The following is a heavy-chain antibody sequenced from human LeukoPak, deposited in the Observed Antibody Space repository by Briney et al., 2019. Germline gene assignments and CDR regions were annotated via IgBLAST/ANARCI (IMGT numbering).Heavy chain of an antibody. D-gene: IGHD6-6*01. CDR2: IYYSGST. V-gene: IGHV4-39*07. CDR3: AREGSSSPIDY. CDR1: GGSISSSSYY. J-gene: IGHJ4*02. Sequence: SETRSLTCTVSGGSISSSSYYWGWIRQPPGKGLEWIGSIYYSGSTYYNPSLKSRVTISVDTSKNQFSLKLSSVTAADTAVYYCAREGSSSPIDYWGQGTLVTVSS.